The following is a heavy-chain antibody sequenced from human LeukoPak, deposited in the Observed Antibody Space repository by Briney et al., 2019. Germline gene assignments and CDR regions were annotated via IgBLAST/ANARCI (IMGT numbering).Heavy chain of an antibody. D-gene: IGHD3-10*01. V-gene: IGHV4-31*03. J-gene: IGHJ4*02. CDR2: IYYSGST. CDR1: GGSISSGGYY. CDR3: AREPGDMVRGVNDY. Sequence: PSETLSLTCTVSGGSISSGGYYWSWIRQHPGKGLEWIGYIYYSGSTNYNPSLKSRITISVDKSKNQFSLKLSSVTAADTAVYYCAREPGDMVRGVNDYWGQGTLVTVSS.